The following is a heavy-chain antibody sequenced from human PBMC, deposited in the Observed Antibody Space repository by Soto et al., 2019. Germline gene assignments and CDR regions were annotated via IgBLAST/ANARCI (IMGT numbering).Heavy chain of an antibody. V-gene: IGHV2-5*01. D-gene: IGHD3-10*01. CDR1: GFSLSTSGVG. J-gene: IGHJ6*02. CDR3: AHLLRGDLYYYYYGMDV. CDR2: IYWNDDK. Sequence: SGPTLVNPTQTLTLTCTFSGFSLSTSGVGVGWIRQPPGKALEWLALIYWNDDKRYSPSLKSRLTITKDTSKNQVVLTMTNMDPVDTATYYCAHLLRGDLYYYYYGMDVWGQGTTVTVSS.